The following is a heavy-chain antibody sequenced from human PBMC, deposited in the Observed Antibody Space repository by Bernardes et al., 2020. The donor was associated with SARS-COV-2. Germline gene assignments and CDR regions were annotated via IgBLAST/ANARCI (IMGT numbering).Heavy chain of an antibody. V-gene: IGHV4-59*08. CDR2: IYYSGST. Sequence: SESLSLTCTVSGGSISSYYWSWIRQPPGKGLEWIGYIYYSGSTNYNPSLKSRVTISVDTSKNQFSLKLSSVTAADTAVYYCARQGRGYVGDYYYYYGMDVWGQGTTVTVSS. CDR3: ARQGRGYVGDYYYYYGMDV. CDR1: GGSISSYY. J-gene: IGHJ6*02. D-gene: IGHD5-12*01.